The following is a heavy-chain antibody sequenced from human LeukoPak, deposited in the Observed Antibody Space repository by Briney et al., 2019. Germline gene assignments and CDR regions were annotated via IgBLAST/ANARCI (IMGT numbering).Heavy chain of an antibody. CDR3: AREDYDFRSGYRANWFDP. J-gene: IGHJ5*02. D-gene: IGHD3-3*01. CDR2: INPSGGST. CDR1: GYTFTSYY. V-gene: IGHV1-46*01. Sequence: ASVKVSCKASGYTFTSYYMHWVRQAPGQGLEWMGIINPSGGSTSYAQKFQGRVTMTRDMSTSTVYMELSSLRSEDTAVYYCAREDYDFRSGYRANWFDPWGQGTLVTVSS.